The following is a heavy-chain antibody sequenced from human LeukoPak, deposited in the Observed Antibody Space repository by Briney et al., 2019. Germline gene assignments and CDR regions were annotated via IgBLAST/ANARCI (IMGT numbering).Heavy chain of an antibody. V-gene: IGHV1-18*01. CDR2: ISGSSSNT. Sequence: ASVKGSCKAYGYTFMSHGISWVRQAPGQGLEWMGWISGSSSNTNYAQRLQGRVTMTTDTSTTTAYMELRSLRSDDTAVYYCAREDSSGYDYWGQGTLVTVSS. CDR1: GYTFMSHG. J-gene: IGHJ4*02. CDR3: AREDSSGYDY. D-gene: IGHD3-22*01.